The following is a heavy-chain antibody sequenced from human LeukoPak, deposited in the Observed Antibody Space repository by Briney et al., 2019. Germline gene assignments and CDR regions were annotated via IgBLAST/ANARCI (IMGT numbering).Heavy chain of an antibody. CDR1: GVSISSSSYY. V-gene: IGHV4-39*01. CDR2: IYYSGST. CDR3: ARHECSSWYLPDFQH. Sequence: SETLSLTCTVSGVSISSSSYYWGWIRHPPGKGLEWIGRIYYSGSTYYNPSLRSRFTISVDTSKNQCSLKLSSVIAADKAVYHCARHECSSWYLPDFQHWGQGTLVTVSS. D-gene: IGHD6-13*01. J-gene: IGHJ1*01.